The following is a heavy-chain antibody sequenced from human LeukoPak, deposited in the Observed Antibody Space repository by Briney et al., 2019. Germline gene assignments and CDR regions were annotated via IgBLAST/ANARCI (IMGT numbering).Heavy chain of an antibody. CDR1: GGSISSYY. D-gene: IGHD6-19*01. CDR3: ARERSDSSGWSRLYYFDY. Sequence: SSETLSLTCTVSGGSISSYYWSWIRQPPGKGLEWIGYIYYSGSTNYNPSLKSRVTISVDKSKNQFSLKLSSVTAADTAVYYCARERSDSSGWSRLYYFDYWGQGTLVTVSS. J-gene: IGHJ4*02. CDR2: IYYSGST. V-gene: IGHV4-59*12.